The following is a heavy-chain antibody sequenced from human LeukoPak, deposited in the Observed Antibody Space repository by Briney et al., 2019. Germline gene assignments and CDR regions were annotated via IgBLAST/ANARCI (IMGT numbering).Heavy chain of an antibody. J-gene: IGHJ4*02. D-gene: IGHD5-24*01. Sequence: EPGGSLRLSCVGSGLTFGGFEMNWVRQAPGKGLEWVSYIRDDGTLKTYADSVKGRFTISRDNAKNSLYLQMNSLRAEDTAIYYCARRFRDWGQGILVTVSS. V-gene: IGHV3-48*03. CDR3: ARRFRD. CDR2: IRDDGTLK. CDR1: GLTFGGFE.